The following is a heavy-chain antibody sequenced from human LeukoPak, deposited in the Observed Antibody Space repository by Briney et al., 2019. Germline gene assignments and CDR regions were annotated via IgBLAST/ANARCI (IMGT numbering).Heavy chain of an antibody. D-gene: IGHD6-13*01. CDR1: GFTFSSAV. J-gene: IGHJ4*02. V-gene: IGHV3-30*18. CDR3: AKEVIAAGGNLEY. CDR2: ISNDENNK. Sequence: GRSLRLSCAASGFTFSSAVMHWVRQAPGKGLEWVAVISNDENNKYYADSVRGRFTISRDNSKNTLYVQMNSLRAEDTAVYCCAKEVIAAGGNLEYWGQGTLVTVSS.